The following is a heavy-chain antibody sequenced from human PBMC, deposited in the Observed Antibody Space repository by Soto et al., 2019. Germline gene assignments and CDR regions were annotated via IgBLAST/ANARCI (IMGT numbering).Heavy chain of an antibody. V-gene: IGHV3-23*01. Sequence: EVQLLESGGGLEQPGGSLRLSCAASGFTFSSYAMSWVRQAPGKGLEWVSAISGSGGSTYYADSVKGRFTISRDNSKNTLYLQMNSLRAEHTAVYYCPKDRGYCSSTSCYVFDYWGQGTLVTVSS. CDR2: ISGSGGST. CDR3: PKDRGYCSSTSCYVFDY. D-gene: IGHD2-2*01. J-gene: IGHJ4*02. CDR1: GFTFSSYA.